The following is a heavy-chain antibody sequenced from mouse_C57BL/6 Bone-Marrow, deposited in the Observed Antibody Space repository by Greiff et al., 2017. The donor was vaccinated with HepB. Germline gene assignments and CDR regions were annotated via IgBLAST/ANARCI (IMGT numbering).Heavy chain of an antibody. CDR1: GFNIKDDY. CDR3: TPGDAYPTYAMDY. J-gene: IGHJ4*01. CDR2: IDPENGDT. Sequence: EVQLQQSGAELVRPGASVKLSCTASGFNIKDDYMHWVKQRPEQGLEWIGWIDPENGDTEYASKFQGKATITADTSSNTAYLQLSSLTSEDTAVYYGTPGDAYPTYAMDYCGQGTSVTVSS. V-gene: IGHV14-4*01.